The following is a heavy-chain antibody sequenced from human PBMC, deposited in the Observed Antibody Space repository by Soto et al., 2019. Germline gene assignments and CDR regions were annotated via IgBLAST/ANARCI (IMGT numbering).Heavy chain of an antibody. J-gene: IGHJ4*02. Sequence: GESLKISCKVSGYSFASQWISWVRQVPGKGQEWMGRIDLSESYTTYNPSFQGHVSFSADKSITTAYLQWSSLKASDTATYYCATQGLTNYYFDYWGQGTLVTVSS. D-gene: IGHD1-1*01. CDR2: IDLSESYT. V-gene: IGHV5-10-1*01. CDR3: ATQGLTNYYFDY. CDR1: GYSFASQW.